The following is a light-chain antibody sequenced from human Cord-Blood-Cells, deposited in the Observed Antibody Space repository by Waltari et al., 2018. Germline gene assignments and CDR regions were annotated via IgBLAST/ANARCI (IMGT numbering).Light chain of an antibody. CDR2: YDE. CDR1: SSNIGNNA. Sequence: QSVLAQPPSVAEAPRPRVTISCSGSSSNIGNNAVNWYQHLPGKAPQLLIYYDELLPSGVPGRFSGSKSGTPGSLGISALPAEDEAEYCCAAWDDSRNGGVFCEWTKLTLL. V-gene: IGLV1-36*01. J-gene: IGLJ3*02. CDR3: AAWDDSRNGGV.